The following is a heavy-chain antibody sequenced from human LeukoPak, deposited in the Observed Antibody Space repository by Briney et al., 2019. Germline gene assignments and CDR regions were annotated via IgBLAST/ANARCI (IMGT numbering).Heavy chain of an antibody. Sequence: ASVKVSCKASGYTFTNYAMNWVRQAPGQGLEWMGWISAYNGNTELAQKFQGRVTLATDASTSTACVELRSLTSDDTAVYFCARGGSRSRRGDDAFDIWGQGTMVTVSS. CDR3: ARGGSRSRRGDDAFDI. J-gene: IGHJ3*02. V-gene: IGHV1-18*01. D-gene: IGHD3-10*01. CDR1: GYTFTNYA. CDR2: ISAYNGNT.